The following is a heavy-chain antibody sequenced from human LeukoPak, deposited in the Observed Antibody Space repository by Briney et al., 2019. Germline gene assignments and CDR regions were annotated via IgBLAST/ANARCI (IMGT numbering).Heavy chain of an antibody. CDR1: GYTFTSYY. CDR3: AEYSGGWVLKY. CDR2: INPNSGDT. J-gene: IGHJ4*02. Sequence: ASVKVSCKASGYTFTSYYMNWVRQAPGQGLEWMGWINPNSGDTNYAQKLQGRVTMTRDTSISTAYMELSRLRSDDTAVYYCAEYSGGWVLKYWGQGTLVTVSS. V-gene: IGHV1-2*02. D-gene: IGHD6-19*01.